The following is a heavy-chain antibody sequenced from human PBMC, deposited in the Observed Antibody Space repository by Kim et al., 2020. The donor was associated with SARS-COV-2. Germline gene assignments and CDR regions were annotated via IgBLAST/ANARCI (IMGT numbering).Heavy chain of an antibody. J-gene: IGHJ4*02. CDR3: TMGTAMVTVDY. CDR1: GFTFGDYA. D-gene: IGHD5-18*01. V-gene: IGHV3-49*03. Sequence: GGSLRLSCTASGFTFGDYAMSWFRQAPGKGLEWVGFIRSKAYGGTTEYAASVKGRFTISRDDSKSIAYLQMNSLKTEDTAVYYCTMGTAMVTVDYWGQGTLVTVSS. CDR2: IRSKAYGGTT.